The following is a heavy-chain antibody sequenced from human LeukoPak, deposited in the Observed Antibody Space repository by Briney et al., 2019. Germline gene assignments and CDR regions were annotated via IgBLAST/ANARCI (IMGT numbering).Heavy chain of an antibody. CDR3: ARHTLVGARNAFDI. V-gene: IGHV4-59*08. J-gene: IGHJ3*02. D-gene: IGHD1-26*01. CDR1: GGSFSGYY. Sequence: NPSETLSLTCAVYGGSFSGYYWSWIRQPPGKGLEWIGYMYYSGNTNYNPSLKSRVTTSVDSSKNQFSLKLSSVTAADTAVYYCARHTLVGARNAFDIWGQGTMVTVSS. CDR2: MYYSGNT.